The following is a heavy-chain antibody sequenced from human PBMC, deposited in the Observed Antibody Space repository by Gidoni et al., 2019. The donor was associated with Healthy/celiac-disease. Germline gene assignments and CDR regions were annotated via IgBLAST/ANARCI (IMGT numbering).Heavy chain of an antibody. CDR1: GGSFSGYY. D-gene: IGHD6-19*01. CDR3: ARDVRGAVAGLYYYYGMDV. CDR2: INLSGST. J-gene: IGHJ6*02. V-gene: IGHV4-34*01. Sequence: QVQLQQWGAGLLKPSETLSLTCAVYGGSFSGYYWSWIRQPPGKGLEWIGEINLSGSTNYNPSLKSRVTISVDTSKNQFSLKLSSVTAADTAVYYCARDVRGAVAGLYYYYGMDVWGQGTTVTVSS.